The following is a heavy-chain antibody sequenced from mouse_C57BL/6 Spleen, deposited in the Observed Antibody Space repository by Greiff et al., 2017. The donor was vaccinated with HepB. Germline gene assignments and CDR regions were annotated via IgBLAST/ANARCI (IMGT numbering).Heavy chain of an antibody. D-gene: IGHD1-1*01. CDR3: ARDFYGSSPYAMDY. CDR2: IYPGSGNT. V-gene: IGHV1-76*01. Sequence: VQGVESGAELVRPGASVKLSCKASGYTFTDYYINWVKQRPGQGLEWIARIYPGSGNTYYNEKFKGKATLTAEKSSSTAYMQLSSLTSEDSAVYFCARDFYGSSPYAMDYWGQGTSVTVSS. CDR1: GYTFTDYY. J-gene: IGHJ4*01.